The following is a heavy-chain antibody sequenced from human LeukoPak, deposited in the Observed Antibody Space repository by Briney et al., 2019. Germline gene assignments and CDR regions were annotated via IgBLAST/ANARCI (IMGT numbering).Heavy chain of an antibody. CDR1: GYTFTSYA. CDR2: INAGNGNT. V-gene: IGHV1-3*01. CDR3: ARILGWAKFAYSSCRGHAFDI. J-gene: IGHJ3*02. D-gene: IGHD6-19*01. Sequence: ASVKVSCKASGYTFTSYAMHWVRQAPGQRLEWMGWINAGNGNTRYSQKFQGRVTITRDTSASTAYMELSSLRSEDTAVYYCARILGWAKFAYSSCRGHAFDIWGQGTMVTVSS.